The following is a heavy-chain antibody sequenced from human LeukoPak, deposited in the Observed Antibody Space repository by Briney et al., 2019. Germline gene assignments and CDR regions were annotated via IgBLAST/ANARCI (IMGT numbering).Heavy chain of an antibody. J-gene: IGHJ4*02. CDR3: ARAAYASSSDS. D-gene: IGHD6-6*01. CDR1: GFAFSSYW. CDR2: VDLDGGGK. Sequence: GSLRLSCVASGFAFSSYWMAWVRQAPGRGLAWVASVDLDGGGKYSVDSVKGRFTISRDNAKNSLYLQMDSLRAEDTAVYYCARAAYASSSDSWGQGTLVTVSS. V-gene: IGHV3-7*05.